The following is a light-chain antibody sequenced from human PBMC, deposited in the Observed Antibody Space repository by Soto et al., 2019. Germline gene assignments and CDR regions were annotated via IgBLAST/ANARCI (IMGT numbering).Light chain of an antibody. V-gene: IGLV2-23*01. CDR2: EGS. J-gene: IGLJ3*02. CDR3: CSYARSSTWV. Sequence: QSALTQPASVSGSPGQSITISCTGTSSDVGSYNLVSWYQQHPGKAPKLLIYEGSKRPSGVSNRFSGSNSGNTAALTISGLQAEDEADYYCCSYARSSTWVFGGGTKLTVL. CDR1: SSDVGSYNL.